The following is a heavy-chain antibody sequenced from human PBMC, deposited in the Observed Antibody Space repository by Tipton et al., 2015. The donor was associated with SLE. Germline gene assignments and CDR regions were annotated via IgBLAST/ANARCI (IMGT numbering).Heavy chain of an antibody. CDR3: ARERYCSGASCYAPDY. CDR2: IYYGGNP. J-gene: IGHJ4*02. CDR1: GGSISSHY. D-gene: IGHD2-2*01. Sequence: LRLSCTVAGGSISSHYWSWIRQPPGKGLEWIGYIYYGGNPNYNPSLKSRVTISVDASKNQFSLKMSSMTAADTAVYYCARERYCSGASCYAPDYWGQGTLVTVSS. V-gene: IGHV4-59*11.